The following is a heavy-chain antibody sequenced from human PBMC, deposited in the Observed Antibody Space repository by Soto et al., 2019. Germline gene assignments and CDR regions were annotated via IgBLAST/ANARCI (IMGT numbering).Heavy chain of an antibody. CDR1: GFKFSYYG. CDR3: ARGTSHFYYYMDV. D-gene: IGHD3-16*01. Sequence: QVQLVESGGGVVQPGTSLRLSCTASGFKFSYYGMHWVRQGPGKGLEWVAVIWYDGGRDYYSDSVEGRFTISRDNFKNTVYLEMNGLRVDDTAVYCCARGTSHFYYYMDVWGEETTVTVSS. CDR2: IWYDGGRD. J-gene: IGHJ6*03. V-gene: IGHV3-33*01.